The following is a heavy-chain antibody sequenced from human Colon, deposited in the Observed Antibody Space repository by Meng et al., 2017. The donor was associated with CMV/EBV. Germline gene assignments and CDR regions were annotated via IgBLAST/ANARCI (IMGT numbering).Heavy chain of an antibody. CDR1: VVPLSGYR. V-gene: IGHV4-34*01. CDR3: ARQIWSGSLYNWFAP. D-gene: IGHD3-3*01. CDR2: INPNGLP. Sequence: VVPLSGYRCSCIHQPPWKSLECIGDINPNGLPKYNPSLKSRLTISVATSENQFSLRLSSVTAADTAVYYCARQIWSGSLYNWFAPWGQGTLVTVSS. J-gene: IGHJ5*02.